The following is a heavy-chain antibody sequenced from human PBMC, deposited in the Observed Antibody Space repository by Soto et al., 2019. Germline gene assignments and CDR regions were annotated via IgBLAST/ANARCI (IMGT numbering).Heavy chain of an antibody. CDR1: GGSFSGYY. J-gene: IGHJ4*02. V-gene: IGHV4-34*01. D-gene: IGHD3-10*01. Sequence: SETLSLTCAVYGGSFSGYYWSWIRQPPGKGLEWIGEINHSGSTNYNPSLKSRVTISVDTSKNQFSLKLSSVTAADTAVYYCARSTITMVRRNLKPFDYWGQGTLVTVSS. CDR2: INHSGST. CDR3: ARSTITMVRRNLKPFDY.